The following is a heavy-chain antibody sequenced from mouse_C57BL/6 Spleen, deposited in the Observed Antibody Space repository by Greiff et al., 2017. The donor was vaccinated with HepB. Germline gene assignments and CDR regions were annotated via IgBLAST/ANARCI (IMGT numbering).Heavy chain of an antibody. D-gene: IGHD2-2*01. V-gene: IGHV1-26*01. CDR1: GYTFTDYY. Sequence: VQLQQSGPELVKPGASVKISCKASGYTFTDYYMNWVKQSHGKSLEWIGDINPNNGGTSYNQKFKGKATLTVDKSSSTAYMELRSLTSEDSAVYYCAREVYYGYAFDYWGQGTTLTVSS. J-gene: IGHJ2*01. CDR2: INPNNGGT. CDR3: AREVYYGYAFDY.